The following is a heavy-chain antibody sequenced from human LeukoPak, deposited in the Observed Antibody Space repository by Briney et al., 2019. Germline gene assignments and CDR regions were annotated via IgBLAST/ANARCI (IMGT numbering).Heavy chain of an antibody. Sequence: GGSLRLSCTASGFTFGDYAMSWFRQAPGKRLEWVGFIRSKAYGGTTEYAASVKGRFTISRDDSKSIAYLQMNSLKTEDTAVYYCTRDAPDTYYYDSSGYQAPYNWFDPWGQGTLVTVSS. D-gene: IGHD3-22*01. J-gene: IGHJ5*02. V-gene: IGHV3-49*03. CDR1: GFTFGDYA. CDR2: IRSKAYGGTT. CDR3: TRDAPDTYYYDSSGYQAPYNWFDP.